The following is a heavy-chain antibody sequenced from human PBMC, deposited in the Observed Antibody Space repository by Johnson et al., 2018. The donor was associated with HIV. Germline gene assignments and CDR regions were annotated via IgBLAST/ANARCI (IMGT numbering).Heavy chain of an antibody. CDR2: ISSDGGTT. Sequence: VQLVESGGGLVQPGGSLRLSCAASGFTFSSYAMHWVRQAPGKGLEYVSAISSDGGTTYYANSVTGRFTISRANSKNRMYLQMKSLRAEDTAVYSCAMPYYFDSGVYQWGQGTMVTVSS. CDR1: GFTFSSYA. D-gene: IGHD3-22*01. V-gene: IGHV3-64*01. J-gene: IGHJ3*01. CDR3: AMPYYFDSGVYQ.